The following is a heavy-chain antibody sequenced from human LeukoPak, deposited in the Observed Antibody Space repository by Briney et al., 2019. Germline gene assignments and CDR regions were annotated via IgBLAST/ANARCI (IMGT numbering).Heavy chain of an antibody. CDR1: GGSISSYY. V-gene: IGHV4-59*08. CDR2: IHDSGRT. CDR3: ARHGYTSNTPVDY. J-gene: IGHJ4*02. Sequence: SETLSLTCIVSGGSISSYYWTWIRQPPGKGLEWIGYIHDSGRTDYNPSLKSRVTIAVDTSKNQFSLRLSSVTAADTAVYYCARHGYTSNTPVDYWGQGTLVTVSS. D-gene: IGHD5-12*01.